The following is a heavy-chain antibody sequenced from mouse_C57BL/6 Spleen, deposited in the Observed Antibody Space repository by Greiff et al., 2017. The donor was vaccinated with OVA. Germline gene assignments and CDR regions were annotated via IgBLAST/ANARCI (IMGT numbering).Heavy chain of an antibody. CDR1: GYAFTNYL. Sequence: VKLQQSGAELVRPGTSVKVSCKASGYAFTNYLIEWVKQRPGQGLEWIGVINPGSGGTNYNEKFKGKATLTADKSSSTAYMQLSSLTSEDSAVYFCARRGRAAQATFDYWGQGTTLTVSS. J-gene: IGHJ2*01. D-gene: IGHD3-2*02. CDR3: ARRGRAAQATFDY. CDR2: INPGSGGT. V-gene: IGHV1-54*01.